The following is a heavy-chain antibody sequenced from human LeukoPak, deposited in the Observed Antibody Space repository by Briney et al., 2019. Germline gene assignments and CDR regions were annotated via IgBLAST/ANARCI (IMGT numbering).Heavy chain of an antibody. CDR2: IYTSGST. D-gene: IGHD3-10*01. CDR1: GGSISSGSYY. J-gene: IGHJ4*02. V-gene: IGHV4-61*02. Sequence: SETLSLTCTVSGGSISSGSYYWSWIRQPAGKGLEWIGRIYTSGSTNYNPSLKSRVTISVDTSKNQFSLKLSSVTAADTAVYYCAVSRITMVWGVIMPFDYWGQGTLVTVSS. CDR3: AVSRITMVWGVIMPFDY.